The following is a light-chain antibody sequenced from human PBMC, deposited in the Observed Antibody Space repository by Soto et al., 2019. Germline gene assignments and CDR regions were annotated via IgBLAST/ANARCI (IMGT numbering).Light chain of an antibody. V-gene: IGKV2-28*01. Sequence: DIVMTQSPLSLPVTPGEPASISCRSSQSLLHRNGYNYLDWYLQKPGQSPQLLIYLGSYRASGVPDRFSGSASGTDFTLKISRVEAEDVGVYFCMQVLQTPTFGQGTRVEIK. CDR3: MQVLQTPT. CDR2: LGS. J-gene: IGKJ1*01. CDR1: QSLLHRNGYNY.